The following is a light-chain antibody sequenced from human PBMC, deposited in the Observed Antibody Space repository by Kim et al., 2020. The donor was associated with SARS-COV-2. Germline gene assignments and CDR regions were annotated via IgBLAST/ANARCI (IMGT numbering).Light chain of an antibody. J-gene: IGLJ2*01. V-gene: IGLV3-27*01. CDR2: KDS. Sequence: GSVSPGQTARITCSGDVLAKKYARWFQQKPGQAPVLVIYKDSERPSGIPERFSGSSSGTTVTLTISGAQVEDEADYYCYSAADNAFGGGTQLTVL. CDR3: YSAADNA. CDR1: VLAKKY.